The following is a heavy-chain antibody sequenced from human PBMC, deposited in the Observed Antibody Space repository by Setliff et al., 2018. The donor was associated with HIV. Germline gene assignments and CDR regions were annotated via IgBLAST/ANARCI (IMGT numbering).Heavy chain of an antibody. CDR3: ARSEDDYGDRYTLDY. J-gene: IGHJ4*02. Sequence: PGGSLRLSCEASGFTLSSYWMHWVRQVPGKGLVWVSRINSDGSSTSYADSVTGRFTISRDNARNTVYLQMNSLRAEDTAVYYCARSEDDYGDRYTLDYWGQGTLVTVSS. CDR1: GFTLSSYW. V-gene: IGHV3-74*01. D-gene: IGHD4-17*01. CDR2: INSDGSST.